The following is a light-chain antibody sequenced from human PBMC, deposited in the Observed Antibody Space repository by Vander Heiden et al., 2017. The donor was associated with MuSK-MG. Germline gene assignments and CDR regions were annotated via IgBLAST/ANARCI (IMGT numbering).Light chain of an antibody. CDR1: QSVSSNY. CDR3: QHYGTSLIS. J-gene: IGKJ5*01. CDR2: GAS. V-gene: IGKV3-20*01. Sequence: EIVLTQSPGTLSLSPGERATLSCRASQSVSSNYLAWYQQKPGQAPRLLIYGASSRATGIPDRFSGSGSGTDFTLTISRLDPEDFAVYYCQHYGTSLISFGQGTRLEIK.